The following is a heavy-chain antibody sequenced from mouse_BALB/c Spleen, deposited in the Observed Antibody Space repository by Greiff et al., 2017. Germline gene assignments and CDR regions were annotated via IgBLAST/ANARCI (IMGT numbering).Heavy chain of an antibody. Sequence: EVQLQQSGPELVKPGASMKISCKASGYSFTGYTMNWVKQSHGKNLEWIGLINPYNGGTSYNQKFKGKATLTVDKSSSTAYMELLSLTSEDSAVYYCVYYYGSSQNYFDYWGQGTTLTVSS. V-gene: IGHV1-18*01. CDR2: INPYNGGT. CDR3: VYYYGSSQNYFDY. J-gene: IGHJ2*01. CDR1: GYSFTGYT. D-gene: IGHD1-1*01.